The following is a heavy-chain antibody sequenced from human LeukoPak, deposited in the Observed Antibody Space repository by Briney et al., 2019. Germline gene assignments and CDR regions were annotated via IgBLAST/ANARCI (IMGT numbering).Heavy chain of an antibody. Sequence: PGQSLSLSCTVSGVTFGDYALCWFRQAQRQGMELGSTISSSSSYIYYADSVKGRFTISRDNAKNALYLQMNSLRAEDTAVYHCARDRRLYTEAASKVWLDPWGQGTMVSASS. V-gene: IGHV3-21*01. CDR3: ARDRRLYTEAASKVWLDP. CDR2: ISSSSSYI. CDR1: GVTFGDYA. D-gene: IGHD6-25*01. J-gene: IGHJ5*02.